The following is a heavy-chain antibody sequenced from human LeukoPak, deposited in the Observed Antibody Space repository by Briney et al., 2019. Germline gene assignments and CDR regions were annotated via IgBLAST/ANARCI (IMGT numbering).Heavy chain of an antibody. CDR2: INPNSGGT. J-gene: IGHJ4*02. CDR3: ARVQGRYYDSSGYPPSY. CDR1: GYTFTGYY. Sequence: ASVKVSCKASGYTFTGYYMHWVRQAPGQGLEWMGRINPNSGGTNYAQKFQGRVTMTRDTSISTAYMELSRLGSDDTAVYYCARVQGRYYDSSGYPPSYWGQGTLVTVSS. D-gene: IGHD3-22*01. V-gene: IGHV1-2*06.